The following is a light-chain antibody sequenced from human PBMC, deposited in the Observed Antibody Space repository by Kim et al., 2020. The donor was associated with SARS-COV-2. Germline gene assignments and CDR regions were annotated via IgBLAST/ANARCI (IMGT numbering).Light chain of an antibody. J-gene: IGKJ1*01. V-gene: IGKV3-15*01. CDR1: QSISTK. CDR2: GAS. CDR3: QQYNDWLT. Sequence: EIVLTQSPANLSVSPGERATLSCRASQSISTKLAWYQQQPGQAPRLLIYGASTRASAIPARFSGSGSGTEFTLSSSSLHAEDVAVYYWQQYNDWLTFGEGTKVDIK.